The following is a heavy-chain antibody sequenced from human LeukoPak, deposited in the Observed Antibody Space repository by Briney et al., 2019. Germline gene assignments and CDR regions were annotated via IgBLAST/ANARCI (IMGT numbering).Heavy chain of an antibody. CDR3: ARVGLEWFVNYYFDY. D-gene: IGHD3-3*01. CDR1: GGSISSSSYY. CDR2: IYYSGST. Sequence: PSETLSLTCTVSGGSISSSSYYWGWIRQPPGKGLEWIGSIYYSGSTYYNPSLKSRVTISVDTSKNQFSLKLSSVTAADTAVYYCARVGLEWFVNYYFDYWGQGTLVTVSS. V-gene: IGHV4-39*07. J-gene: IGHJ4*02.